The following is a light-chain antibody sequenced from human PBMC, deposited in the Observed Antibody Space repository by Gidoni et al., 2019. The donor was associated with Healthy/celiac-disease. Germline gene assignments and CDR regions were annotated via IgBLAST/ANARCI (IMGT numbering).Light chain of an antibody. Sequence: DIQMTQSPSSLSASVGDRVTITCRASQSISSYLNWYQQKPGKAPKLLIYAASSLQSGVPSRFSGSGSGTDCTLTISSLQPEDFATYYCQQSYSTPPGYTFGQGTKLEIK. J-gene: IGKJ2*01. CDR1: QSISSY. CDR2: AAS. CDR3: QQSYSTPPGYT. V-gene: IGKV1-39*01.